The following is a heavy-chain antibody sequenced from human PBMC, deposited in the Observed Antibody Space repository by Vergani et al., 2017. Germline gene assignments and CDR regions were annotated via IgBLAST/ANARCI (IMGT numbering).Heavy chain of an antibody. Sequence: VQLVESGGGVVQPGGSLRLSCEASGFTFSTYAMTWVRQAPGKGLEWVSTISSDGGSTYYADSVKGRFTISRDNSKNTLSLQMNSLTAEDTAIYYCAGXQGTSAYYYGGFDYWGQGILVTVSS. CDR2: ISSDGGST. CDR3: AGXQGTSAYYYGGFDY. CDR1: GFTFSTYA. D-gene: IGHD3-22*01. V-gene: IGHV3-23*04. J-gene: IGHJ4*02.